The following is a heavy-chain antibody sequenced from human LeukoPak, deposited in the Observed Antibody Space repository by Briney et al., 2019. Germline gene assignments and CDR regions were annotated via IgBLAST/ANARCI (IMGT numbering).Heavy chain of an antibody. V-gene: IGHV3-30*02. Sequence: GGSLRLSCAASGFTFSNYGMHWVRQAPGKGLEWVAFIRFDGSKKKNADSVKGRFTISRDNSKNTLYLQMNSLRAEDTAVYYCAKYLRSVGYYFDYWGQGTLVTVSS. CDR3: AKYLRSVGYYFDY. CDR2: IRFDGSKK. CDR1: GFTFSNYG. J-gene: IGHJ4*02. D-gene: IGHD3-10*02.